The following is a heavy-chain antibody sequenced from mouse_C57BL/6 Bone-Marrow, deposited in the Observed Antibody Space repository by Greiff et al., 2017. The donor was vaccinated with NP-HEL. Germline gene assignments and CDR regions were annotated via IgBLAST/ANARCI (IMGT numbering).Heavy chain of an antibody. CDR3: ARFYYGNFIY. Sequence: QVQLKESGAELARPGASVKLSCKASGYTFTSSGISWVKQRTGQGLEWIGEIYPRSGNTYYNEKFKGKATLTADKSSSTAYMELRSLTSEDSAVYFCARFYYGNFIYWGQGTTLTVSS. J-gene: IGHJ2*01. D-gene: IGHD2-1*01. V-gene: IGHV1-81*01. CDR1: GYTFTSSG. CDR2: IYPRSGNT.